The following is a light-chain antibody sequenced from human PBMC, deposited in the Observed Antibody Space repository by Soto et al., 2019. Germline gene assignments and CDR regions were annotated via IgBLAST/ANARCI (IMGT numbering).Light chain of an antibody. CDR2: SNN. V-gene: IGLV1-44*01. Sequence: QSVLTQPPSASGTPGQRVTISCSGSSSNIGSNTVNWYQQLPGTAPKLLIYSNNQRPSGVPDRFSGSKSGTSASLVISGLQSEDEADYYCAAWDDSLNGHWVFGGGTKLTVL. CDR3: AAWDDSLNGHWV. CDR1: SSNIGSNT. J-gene: IGLJ3*02.